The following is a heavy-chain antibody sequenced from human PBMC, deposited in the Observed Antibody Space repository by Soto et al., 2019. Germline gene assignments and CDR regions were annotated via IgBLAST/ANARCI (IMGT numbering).Heavy chain of an antibody. D-gene: IGHD1-26*01. CDR2: IIPIFGTA. CDR3: ARDPRYRHAFDI. CDR1: GGTFSSYA. Sequence: SVKVSCKASGGTFSSYAISWVRQAPGQGLEWMGGIIPIFGTANYAQKFQGRVTITADESTSTAYMELSSLRSEDTAVYYCARDPRYRHAFDIWGQGTMVTVSS. J-gene: IGHJ3*02. V-gene: IGHV1-69*13.